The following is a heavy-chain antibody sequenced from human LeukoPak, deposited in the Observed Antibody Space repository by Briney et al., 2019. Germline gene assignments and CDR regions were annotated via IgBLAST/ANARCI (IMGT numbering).Heavy chain of an antibody. CDR1: GFTFNSYW. Sequence: GGSLRLSCAASGFTFNSYWMSWVRQAPGKGLEWVANIKQDESETYYVDSVKGRFTISRDNAKNSLYLQMNSLRAEDTAVYHCATGRSCTTCYLPDYWGQGTLVTVSS. D-gene: IGHD2-2*01. CDR3: ATGRSCTTCYLPDY. V-gene: IGHV3-7*01. J-gene: IGHJ4*02. CDR2: IKQDESET.